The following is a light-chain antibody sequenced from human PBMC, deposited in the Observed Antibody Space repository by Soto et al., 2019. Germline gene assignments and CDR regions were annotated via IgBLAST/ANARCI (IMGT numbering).Light chain of an antibody. V-gene: IGKV1-9*01. J-gene: IGKJ5*01. Sequence: TKSPCSLSASIGDRVTITCRASQDISNYLAWYQQNAGQAPKLLIYAASTLQSGVPSRFSGSGSGTDFTLTISSLQPEDFATYYCQQLGIYPRPFGQG. CDR3: QQLGIYPRP. CDR2: AAS. CDR1: QDISNY.